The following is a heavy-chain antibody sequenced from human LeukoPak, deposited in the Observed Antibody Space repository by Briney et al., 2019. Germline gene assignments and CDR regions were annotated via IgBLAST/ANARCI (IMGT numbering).Heavy chain of an antibody. J-gene: IGHJ4*02. V-gene: IGHV3-23*01. CDR3: ATTIGGYNYGPSFDY. D-gene: IGHD5-18*01. CDR1: GFTFSSYA. Sequence: RGSLRLSGAASGFTFSSYAMNWVRQAPGKGLEWVSVISGSGGSTHYADSVKGRFTISRDNSKNTLYLQMNSLRAEDTAVYYCATTIGGYNYGPSFDYWGQGTLVTVSS. CDR2: ISGSGGST.